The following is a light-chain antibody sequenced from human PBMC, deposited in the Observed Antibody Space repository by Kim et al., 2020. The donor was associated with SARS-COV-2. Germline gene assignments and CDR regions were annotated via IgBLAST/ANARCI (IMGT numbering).Light chain of an antibody. CDR2: LGS. V-gene: IGKV2-28*01. CDR1: QSLLHNNGKHY. J-gene: IGKJ3*01. CDR3: MQALEPPLT. Sequence: DIVMTQSPLSLSVTPGEPASISCRSSQSLLHNNGKHYLDWYLQKPGQSPQLLIHLGSYRASGVPDRFSGSGSGTDFTLKISRVEAEDVGVYYCMQALEPPLTFGPGTKVDIK.